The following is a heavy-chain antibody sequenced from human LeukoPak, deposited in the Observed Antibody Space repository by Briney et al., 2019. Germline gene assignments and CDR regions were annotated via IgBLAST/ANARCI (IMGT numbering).Heavy chain of an antibody. Sequence: GGSLRLSCAASGFTFSSYEMYWVCQAPGKGLECVSYISSSGSTIYYTDSVKGRFTISRDNAKKSLYLQMNSLRAEDTAVYYCARAHYYDSSGLDYWGQGTLVTVSS. CDR2: ISSSGSTI. V-gene: IGHV3-48*03. D-gene: IGHD3-22*01. CDR1: GFTFSSYE. CDR3: ARAHYYDSSGLDY. J-gene: IGHJ4*02.